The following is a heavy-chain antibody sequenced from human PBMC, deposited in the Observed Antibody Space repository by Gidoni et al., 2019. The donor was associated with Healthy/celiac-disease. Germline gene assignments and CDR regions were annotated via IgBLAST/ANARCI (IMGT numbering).Heavy chain of an antibody. CDR2: INHSGST. Sequence: QVQLQQWGAGLLKPSETLSLTCAVYGGSFSGYYWSWIRQPPGKGLEWIGEINHSGSTNYNPSLKSRVTISVDTSKNQFSLKLSSVTAADTAVYYCARARVHYYDSSGYYDAFDIWGQGTMVTVSS. D-gene: IGHD3-22*01. J-gene: IGHJ3*02. V-gene: IGHV4-34*01. CDR1: GGSFSGYY. CDR3: ARARVHYYDSSGYYDAFDI.